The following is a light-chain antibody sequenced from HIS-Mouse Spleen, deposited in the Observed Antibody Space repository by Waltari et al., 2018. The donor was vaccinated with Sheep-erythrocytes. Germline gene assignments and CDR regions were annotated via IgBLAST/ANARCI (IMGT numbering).Light chain of an antibody. CDR3: LQDYNYPFT. J-gene: IGKJ3*01. CDR1: QGIRND. Sequence: AIQMTQSPSSLSASVGDRVTITCRASQGIRNDLGWYEQNPGKAPKLLIYAASSLQSGVPSRSSGSGSGTDFTLTISSLQPEDCATYYWLQDYNYPFTFGPGTKVDIK. CDR2: AAS. V-gene: IGKV1-6*01.